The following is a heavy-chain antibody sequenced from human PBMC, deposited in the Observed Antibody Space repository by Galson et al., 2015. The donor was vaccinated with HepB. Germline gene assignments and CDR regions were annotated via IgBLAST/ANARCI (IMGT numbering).Heavy chain of an antibody. CDR3: AHNWDLWYFDL. CDR1: DFSLSTSGVG. Sequence: PALVKPTQTLTLTCTFSDFSLSTSGVGVGWLRQPPGKALEWLALIYWDDQRRYSPSLKSRLTITKDTSKNQVVLTMTNMDPEDTATYYCAHNWDLWYFDLWGRGTLVTVSS. V-gene: IGHV2-5*02. D-gene: IGHD1-26*01. CDR2: IYWDDQR. J-gene: IGHJ2*01.